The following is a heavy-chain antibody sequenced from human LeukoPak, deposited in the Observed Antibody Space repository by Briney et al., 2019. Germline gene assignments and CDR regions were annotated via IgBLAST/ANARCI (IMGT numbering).Heavy chain of an antibody. Sequence: SVKVSCKASGGTFSSYAISWVRQAPGQGLEWMGRIIPILGIANYAQKFQGRVTITADKSTSTAYMELSSLRSEDTAVYYCARARKGWLQLAGFYYGMDVWGQGTTVTVSS. V-gene: IGHV1-69*04. D-gene: IGHD5-24*01. CDR2: IIPILGIA. J-gene: IGHJ6*02. CDR1: GGTFSSYA. CDR3: ARARKGWLQLAGFYYGMDV.